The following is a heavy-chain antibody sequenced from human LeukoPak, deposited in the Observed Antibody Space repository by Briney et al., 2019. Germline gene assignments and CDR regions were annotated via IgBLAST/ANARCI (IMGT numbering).Heavy chain of an antibody. J-gene: IGHJ3*02. CDR2: IYYSGST. Sequence: SETLSLTCTVSGGSISSSSYYWGWIRQPPGMGLEWIGSIYYSGSTYYNPSLKSRVTISVDTSKNQFSLKLSSVTAADAAVYYCARLGYCSGGSCLDAFDIWGQGTMVTVSS. CDR3: ARLGYCSGGSCLDAFDI. D-gene: IGHD2-15*01. V-gene: IGHV4-39*01. CDR1: GGSISSSSYY.